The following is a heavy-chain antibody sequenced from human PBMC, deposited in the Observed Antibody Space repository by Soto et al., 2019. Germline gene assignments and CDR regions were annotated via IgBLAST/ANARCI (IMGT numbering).Heavy chain of an antibody. CDR1: GYTFTSYA. CDR2: INADNGNT. CDR3: ASNGVGTYHLDY. Sequence: QVQLVQSGAEVKKPGASVKVSCKASGYTFTSYAMHWVRQAPGQRPEWMGWINADNGNTKYSQKFQGRLTINRDTSASTGYMELSSLKSEDTAVYSWASNGVGTYHLDYWGQGTLVTVSS. V-gene: IGHV1-3*01. J-gene: IGHJ4*02. D-gene: IGHD1-1*01.